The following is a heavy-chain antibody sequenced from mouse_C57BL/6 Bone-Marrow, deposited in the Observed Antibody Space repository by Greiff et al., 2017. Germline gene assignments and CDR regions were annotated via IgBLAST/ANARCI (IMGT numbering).Heavy chain of an antibody. CDR1: GYTFTSYW. J-gene: IGHJ2*01. D-gene: IGHD1-1*01. CDR3: ARRRTYYGSSYVDY. Sequence: VKLQQPGAELVKPGASVKLSCKASGYTFTSYWMHWVKQRPGQGLEWIGMIHPNSGSTNYNEKFKSKATLTVDKSSSTAYMQLSSLTSEDSAVYYCARRRTYYGSSYVDYWGQGTTLTVSS. CDR2: IHPNSGST. V-gene: IGHV1-64*01.